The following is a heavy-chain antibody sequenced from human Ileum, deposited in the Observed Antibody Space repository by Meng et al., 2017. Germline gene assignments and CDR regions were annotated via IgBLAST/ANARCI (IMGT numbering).Heavy chain of an antibody. CDR2: TYYRSKWYS. Sequence: QVLLQHSGPGLWTPPQTPSLTCAVAGGGVFSNIAAWNWIRQSPLRGLEWLGRTYYRSKWYSEYAVSVKSRITITPDTSKNQFSLQMNSVTPEDTAVYYCASGSGSLDYWGPGTLVTVSS. CDR3: ASGSGSLDY. J-gene: IGHJ4*02. V-gene: IGHV6-1*01. D-gene: IGHD3-3*01. CDR1: GGGVFSNIAA.